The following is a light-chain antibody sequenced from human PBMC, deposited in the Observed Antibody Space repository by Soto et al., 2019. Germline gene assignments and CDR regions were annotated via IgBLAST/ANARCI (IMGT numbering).Light chain of an antibody. CDR2: GAA. J-gene: IGKJ1*01. CDR1: QRVSSR. Sequence: EIVRTQSPATLSVSPGERSALSCSASQRVSSRLAGYQQKPAQGPRHLIYGAATRASGIPGRFSGSGSGTEFTLTISSLQSEDFAVSYCQQYNNWPPWTFGQGTKVDIK. V-gene: IGKV3-15*01. CDR3: QQYNNWPPWT.